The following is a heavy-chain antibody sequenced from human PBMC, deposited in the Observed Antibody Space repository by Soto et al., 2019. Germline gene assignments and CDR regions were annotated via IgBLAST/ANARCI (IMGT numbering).Heavy chain of an antibody. Sequence: EASVTVSCKASGYTFTSYGISWVRQAPGQGLEWMGWISAYNGNTNYAQKLQGRVTMTTDTSTSTAYMELRSLRSDDTAVYYCARDLKARVSHPAAMEFYWGQGTLVTVSS. J-gene: IGHJ4*02. CDR2: ISAYNGNT. CDR1: GYTFTSYG. D-gene: IGHD2-2*01. V-gene: IGHV1-18*01. CDR3: ARDLKARVSHPAAMEFY.